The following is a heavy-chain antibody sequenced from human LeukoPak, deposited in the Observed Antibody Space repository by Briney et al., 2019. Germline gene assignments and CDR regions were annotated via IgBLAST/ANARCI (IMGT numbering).Heavy chain of an antibody. Sequence: GGSLRLSCAASGFTFSSYAMSWVRQAPGKGLEWVSAISGSGGSTYYADSVKGRFTISRDNSKNTLYLQMNSLRAEDTAVYYCARGVLRFLEWLDYYYYYMDVWGKGTTVTVSS. J-gene: IGHJ6*03. CDR1: GFTFSSYA. CDR2: ISGSGGST. CDR3: ARGVLRFLEWLDYYYYYMDV. V-gene: IGHV3-23*01. D-gene: IGHD3-3*01.